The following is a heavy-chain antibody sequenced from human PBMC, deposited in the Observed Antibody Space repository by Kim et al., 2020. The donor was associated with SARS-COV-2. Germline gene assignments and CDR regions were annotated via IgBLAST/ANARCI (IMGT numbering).Heavy chain of an antibody. D-gene: IGHD3-16*02. CDR2: INHSGST. J-gene: IGHJ4*02. Sequence: SETLSLTCAVYGGSFSGYYWSWIRQPPGKGLEWIGEINHSGSTNYNPSLKSRVTISVDTSKNQFSLKLSSVTAADTAVYYCARGPYDYVWGSYRYAPFDYWGQGTLVTVSS. CDR3: ARGPYDYVWGSYRYAPFDY. CDR1: GGSFSGYY. V-gene: IGHV4-34*01.